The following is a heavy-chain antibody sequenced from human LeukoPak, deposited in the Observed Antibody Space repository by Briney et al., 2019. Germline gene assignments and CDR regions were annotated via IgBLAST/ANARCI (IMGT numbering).Heavy chain of an antibody. CDR3: ARDHRGYDAFDI. Sequence: SETLSLTCTVSGGSISSYYWSWIRQPPGKGLEWIGYIYYSGSTNYNPSLKSRVTISVDTSKNQFSLKLSSVTAADTAVYYCARDHRGYDAFDIWGQGRMVTVSS. CDR1: GGSISSYY. D-gene: IGHD5-12*01. V-gene: IGHV4-59*01. J-gene: IGHJ3*02. CDR2: IYYSGST.